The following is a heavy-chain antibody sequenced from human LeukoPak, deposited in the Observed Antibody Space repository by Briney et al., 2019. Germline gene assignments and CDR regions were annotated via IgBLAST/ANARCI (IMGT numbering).Heavy chain of an antibody. J-gene: IGHJ6*02. CDR2: IYYSGST. V-gene: IGHV4-59*01. CDR3: ARDVTSDYGDPVSYSGMDV. CDR1: GVSISSYY. D-gene: IGHD4-17*01. Sequence: PSETLSLTCTVSGVSISSYYWSWIRQPPGKGLEWIGYIYYSGSTNYNPFLKSRVTISVDTSKNQFSLKLSSVTAADTAVYYCARDVTSDYGDPVSYSGMDVWGQGTTVTVSS.